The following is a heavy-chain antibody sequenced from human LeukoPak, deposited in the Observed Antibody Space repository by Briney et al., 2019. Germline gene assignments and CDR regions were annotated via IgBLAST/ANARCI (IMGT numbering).Heavy chain of an antibody. D-gene: IGHD2-2*01. CDR3: GQLPPRVK. CDR1: GFTFSSYI. Sequence: PGGSLRLSCAASGFTFSSYIMNWVRQAPGKGLECVLSISSSSSYIYYADSVKGRFTISRDTAKNSLYLQMHSLRAEDTAVYYRGQLPPRVKWGQGTLVTVSS. J-gene: IGHJ4*02. V-gene: IGHV3-21*01. CDR2: ISSSSSYI.